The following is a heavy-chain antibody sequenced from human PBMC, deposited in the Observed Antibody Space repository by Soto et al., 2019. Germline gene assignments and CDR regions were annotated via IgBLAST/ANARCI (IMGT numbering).Heavy chain of an antibody. CDR3: ARDIAVGGRSDPQHCGMDA. Sequence: QTLSLTCAISGDSVSSNSAAWNWIRQSPSRGLEWLGRTYYRSKWYNDYALSVKSRITINTDTSKNQVSLQLNSVAPEDTAVFYCARDIAVGGRSDPQHCGMDA. D-gene: IGHD6-19*01. CDR2: TYYRSKWYN. CDR1: GDSVSSNSAA. J-gene: IGHJ6*01. V-gene: IGHV6-1*01.